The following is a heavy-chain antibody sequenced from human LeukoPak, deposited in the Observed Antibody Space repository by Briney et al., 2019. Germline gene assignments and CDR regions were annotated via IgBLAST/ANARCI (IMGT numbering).Heavy chain of an antibody. V-gene: IGHV3-23*01. Sequence: PGGSLRLSCATSGFTFSSYAMSWVRQAPGEGLEWVSAISGSGTRTYYADSVKGRFTISRDNSKNTLYLQMSSLRAEDTAVYYCAKSTTVTTSADYWGQGTLVTVSS. CDR3: AKSTTVTTSADY. CDR2: ISGSGTRT. J-gene: IGHJ4*02. CDR1: GFTFSSYA. D-gene: IGHD4-17*01.